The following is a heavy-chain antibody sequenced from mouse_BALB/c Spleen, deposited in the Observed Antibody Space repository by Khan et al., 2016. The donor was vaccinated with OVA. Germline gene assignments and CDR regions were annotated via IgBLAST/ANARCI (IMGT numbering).Heavy chain of an antibody. V-gene: IGHV3-2*02. CDR3: ARKDYYDYDPFPY. CDR2: ISYSGNT. CDR1: GYSITSEFA. D-gene: IGHD2-4*01. J-gene: IGHJ3*01. Sequence: EVQLQESGPGLVKPSQSLSLTCTVTGYSITSEFAWNWIRQFPGNKLEWMGYISYSGNTRYNPSLKSLISITRDTSRNQFFLQLNSVTTEDTATYYCARKDYYDYDPFPYWGQGTLDTVSA.